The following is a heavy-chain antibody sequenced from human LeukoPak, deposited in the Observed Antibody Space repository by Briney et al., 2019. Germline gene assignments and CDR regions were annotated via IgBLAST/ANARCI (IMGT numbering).Heavy chain of an antibody. CDR1: GFTFSNFG. V-gene: IGHV3-21*06. CDR3: AREVTGYKSGQKYSWFDP. J-gene: IGHJ5*02. Sequence: PGGSLRLSCAASGFTFSNFGMSWVRQAPGKGLEWASSISTTGSDTYYADSVRGRFTISRDNAKNSLYLQMTSLRVEDTAVYYCAREVTGYKSGQKYSWFDPWGRGTLVTVSS. D-gene: IGHD6-19*01. CDR2: ISTTGSDT.